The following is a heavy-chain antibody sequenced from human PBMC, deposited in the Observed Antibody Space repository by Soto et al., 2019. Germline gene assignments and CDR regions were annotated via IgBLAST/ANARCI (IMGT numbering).Heavy chain of an antibody. J-gene: IGHJ6*02. CDR2: IYYSGST. CDR1: GGSISSYY. Sequence: QVQLQESGPGLVKPSETLSLTCTVSGGSISSYYWSWIRQPPGKGLEWIGYIYYSGSTNYNPSLKSRVTLSVDTSKKQFSLKLSSVTAADTAVYYCARGHSGSYRTGEGYYYGMDVWGQRPTVTVSS. CDR3: ARGHSGSYRTGEGYYYGMDV. V-gene: IGHV4-59*01. D-gene: IGHD1-26*01.